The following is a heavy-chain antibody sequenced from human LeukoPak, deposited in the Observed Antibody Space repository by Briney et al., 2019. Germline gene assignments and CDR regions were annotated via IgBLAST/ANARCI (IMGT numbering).Heavy chain of an antibody. J-gene: IGHJ4*02. CDR3: ARVERTLLWFGELYY. D-gene: IGHD3-10*01. CDR2: IYSGGST. V-gene: IGHV3-66*01. Sequence: GGSLRLSCAASGFTVSSNYMSWVRQAPGKGLEWVSVIYSGGSTYYADSVKGRFTIPRDNSKNTLYLQMNSLRAEDTAVYYCARVERTLLWFGELYYWGQGTLVAVSS. CDR1: GFTVSSNY.